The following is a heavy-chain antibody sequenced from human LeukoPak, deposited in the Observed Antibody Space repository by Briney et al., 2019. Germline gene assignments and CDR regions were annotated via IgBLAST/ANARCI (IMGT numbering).Heavy chain of an antibody. V-gene: IGHV4-38-2*01. CDR3: ARHRRYCSSSNCYTFDY. D-gene: IGHD2-2*02. J-gene: IGHJ4*02. Sequence: SETLSLTCAVSGYSISSGYYWGWIRQPPGKGLEWIGSIYNSGSTYYNTSLKSRVTISVDTSKNHFSLNLNSVTAADTAVYYCARHRRYCSSSNCYTFDYWGQGALVTVSS. CDR2: IYNSGST. CDR1: GYSISSGYY.